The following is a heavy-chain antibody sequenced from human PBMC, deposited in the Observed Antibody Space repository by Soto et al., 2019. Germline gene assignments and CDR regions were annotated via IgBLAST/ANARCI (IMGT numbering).Heavy chain of an antibody. V-gene: IGHV4-59*01. CDR1: GGSISGSY. CDR3: ARSVAVPGAHIDY. CDR2: VYYTGST. D-gene: IGHD6-19*01. J-gene: IGHJ4*02. Sequence: SETLSLTCSVSGGSISGSYWSWMRQSPGKGLEWLGYVYYTGSTNYSPSLRSRVSISVDTSKNEFSLRLSSVTAADTAVYFCARSVAVPGAHIDYWGQGTQVTVSS.